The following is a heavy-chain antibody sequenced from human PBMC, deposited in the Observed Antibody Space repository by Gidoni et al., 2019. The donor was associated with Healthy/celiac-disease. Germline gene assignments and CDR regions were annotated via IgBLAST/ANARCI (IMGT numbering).Heavy chain of an antibody. D-gene: IGHD3-10*01. V-gene: IGHV4-34*01. Sequence: QVQLQQWGAGLLKPSETLSLTCAVYGGSFRGYYWSWIRQPPGKGLEWIGEINHSGSTNYNPSLKSRVTISVDTSKNQFSLKLSSVTAADTAVYYCARGLWGTHYYGSGSYYDYWGQGTLVTVSS. CDR3: ARGLWGTHYYGSGSYYDY. CDR2: INHSGST. CDR1: GGSFRGYY. J-gene: IGHJ4*02.